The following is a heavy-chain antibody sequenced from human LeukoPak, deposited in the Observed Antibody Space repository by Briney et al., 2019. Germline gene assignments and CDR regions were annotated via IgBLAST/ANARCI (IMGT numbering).Heavy chain of an antibody. D-gene: IGHD3-22*01. CDR3: ARSYYDSSGYYPPGAY. Sequence: SETLSLTCTVSGGSISSSYWSWIRQPPGKGLEYIGYISYSGSTNYNPSLTSRVTISVDTSKNQFSLKLSSVTAADTAVYYRARSYYDSSGYYPPGAYWGQGTLVTVSS. J-gene: IGHJ4*02. V-gene: IGHV4-59*01. CDR2: ISYSGST. CDR1: GGSISSSY.